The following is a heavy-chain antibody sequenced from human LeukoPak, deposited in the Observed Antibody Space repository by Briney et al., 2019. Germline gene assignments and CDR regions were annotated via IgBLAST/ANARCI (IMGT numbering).Heavy chain of an antibody. Sequence: GGSLRLSCAASGFTFSSYAMSWVRQAPGKGLEWVSAISGSGSSTYYADSVKGRFTISRDNSKNTLYLQMNSLRAEDTAVYYCAKVGVLPAVIAPAFGYWGQGTLVTVSS. V-gene: IGHV3-23*01. CDR2: ISGSGSST. D-gene: IGHD3-16*02. CDR1: GFTFSSYA. CDR3: AKVGVLPAVIAPAFGY. J-gene: IGHJ4*02.